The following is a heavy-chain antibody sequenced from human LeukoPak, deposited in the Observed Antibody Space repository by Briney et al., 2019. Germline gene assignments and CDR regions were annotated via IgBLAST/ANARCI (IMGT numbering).Heavy chain of an antibody. CDR2: INLNSGGT. D-gene: IGHD3-10*01. V-gene: IGHV1-2*04. CDR1: GYTFTGYY. CDR3: ARAGMRITMVRGVISSFDY. Sequence: ASVKVSCKASGYTFTGYYMHWVRQAPGQGLEWMGWINLNSGGTNHAQKFQGWVTMTRDTSISTAYMELSRLRSDDTAVYYCARAGMRITMVRGVISSFDYWGQGTLVTVSS. J-gene: IGHJ4*02.